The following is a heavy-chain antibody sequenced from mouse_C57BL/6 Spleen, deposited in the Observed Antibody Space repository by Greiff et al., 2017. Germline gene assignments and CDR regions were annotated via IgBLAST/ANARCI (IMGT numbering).Heavy chain of an antibody. CDR1: GYTFTSYT. CDR2: INPSSGST. CDR3: ARSLITTVVAPDY. V-gene: IGHV1-4*01. J-gene: IGHJ2*01. Sequence: QVQLQQSGAELARPGASVSMSCKASGYTFTSYTMHWVKQRPGQGLEWIGYINPSSGSTKYNQKFKDKATLTADKSSSTAYMQLSSLTSEDSAVYYCARSLITTVVAPDYWGKGTTLTVSS. D-gene: IGHD1-1*01.